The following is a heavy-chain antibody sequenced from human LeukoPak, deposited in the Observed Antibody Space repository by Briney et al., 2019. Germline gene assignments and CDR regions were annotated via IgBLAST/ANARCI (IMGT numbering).Heavy chain of an antibody. CDR2: ISYDGSYT. V-gene: IGHV3-30*03. CDR3: ARDHSAMPSY. CDR1: GFTFSSYN. D-gene: IGHD2-2*01. J-gene: IGHJ4*02. Sequence: PGRSLRLSCAASGFTFSSYNFHWLRQAPGKGLEWLTVISYDGSYTSYGASVKGRFTVSRDNSQNTLYLQMNGLGAEDTALYYCARDHSAMPSYWGQGTLVTVSS.